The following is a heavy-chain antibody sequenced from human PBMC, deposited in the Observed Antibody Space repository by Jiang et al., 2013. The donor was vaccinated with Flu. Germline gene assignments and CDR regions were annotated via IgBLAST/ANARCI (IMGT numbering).Heavy chain of an antibody. D-gene: IGHD1/OR15-1a*01. J-gene: IGHJ4*02. CDR1: GFSLSTSGMR. Sequence: KPTQTLTLTCTFPGFSLSTSGMRVSWIRQPPGKALEWLARIDWDDDKFYSTSLKTRLTISKDTSKNQVVLTLTNMDPVDTATYYCARSSTGTTGYFDYWGQGTLVTVSS. CDR3: ARSSTGTTGYFDY. V-gene: IGHV2-70*04. CDR2: IDWDDDK.